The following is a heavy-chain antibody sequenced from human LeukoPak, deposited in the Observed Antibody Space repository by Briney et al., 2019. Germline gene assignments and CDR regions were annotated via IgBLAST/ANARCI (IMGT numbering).Heavy chain of an antibody. D-gene: IGHD6-19*01. Sequence: SSETLSLTCTVSGGSISSSSYYWGWIRQPPGKGLEWIGSIYYSGSTYYNPSLKSRVTISVDTSKNQFSLKLSSVTAADTAVYYCARWEILGGWSHWYFDLWGRGTLVTVSS. CDR2: IYYSGST. V-gene: IGHV4-39*01. CDR3: ARWEILGGWSHWYFDL. CDR1: GGSISSSSYY. J-gene: IGHJ2*01.